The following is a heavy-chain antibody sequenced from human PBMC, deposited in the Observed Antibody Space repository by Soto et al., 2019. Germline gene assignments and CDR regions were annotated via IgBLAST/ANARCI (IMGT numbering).Heavy chain of an antibody. D-gene: IGHD3-22*01. CDR2: IIPVFKAT. V-gene: IGHV1-69*01. Sequence: QVQLVQSGAEVKKPGSSVKVSCKASGGTFSSQAISWVRQAPGQGLEWMGWIIPVFKATNYAQKFQGRVTITADDATSTAYMDLYSLRSEDTAVYYCARDVPLNYYDGTYSYYAMDVWGQGPTVTVSS. J-gene: IGHJ6*02. CDR1: GGTFSSQA. CDR3: ARDVPLNYYDGTYSYYAMDV.